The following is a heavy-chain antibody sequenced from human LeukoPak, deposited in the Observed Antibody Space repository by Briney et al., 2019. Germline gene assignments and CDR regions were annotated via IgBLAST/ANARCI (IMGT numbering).Heavy chain of an antibody. V-gene: IGHV4-34*01. D-gene: IGHD2-8*02. CDR2: INHSGST. Sequence: SETLSLTCAVYGGSFSGYYWSWIRQPPGKGLEWIGEINHSGSTNYNPSLKSRVTISVDTSKNQFSLKLSSVTAADTAVYYCARNSLLLAGFDPWGQGTLVTVSS. CDR3: ARNSLLLAGFDP. CDR1: GGSFSGYY. J-gene: IGHJ5*02.